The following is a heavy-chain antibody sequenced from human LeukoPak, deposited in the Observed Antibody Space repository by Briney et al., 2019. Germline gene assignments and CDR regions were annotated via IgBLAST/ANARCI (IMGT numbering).Heavy chain of an antibody. J-gene: IGHJ4*02. D-gene: IGHD6-6*01. CDR1: GFTVSSNY. CDR2: IYSGGST. V-gene: IGHV3-53*05. CDR3: ARVVVSSSSDYFDY. Sequence: PGGSLRLSCEASGFTVSSNYMSWVRQAPGKGLEWVSVIYSGGSTYYADSVKGRFTISRDNSKNTLYLQMNSLRGEDTAVYYCARVVVSSSSDYFDYWGQGTLVTVSP.